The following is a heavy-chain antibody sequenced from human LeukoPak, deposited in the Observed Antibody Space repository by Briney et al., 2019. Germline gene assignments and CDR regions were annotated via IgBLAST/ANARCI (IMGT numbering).Heavy chain of an antibody. D-gene: IGHD3-22*01. V-gene: IGHV1-2*06. CDR2: INPNSGGT. J-gene: IGHJ4*02. CDR1: GYTFTGYY. CDR3: ARDYYDSSGYYFDY. Sequence: GASVKVSCKASGYTFTGYYMHWVRQAPGQGLEWMGRINPNSGGTNYAQKFQGRVTMTTDTSTSTAYMELRSLRSDDTAVYYCARDYYDSSGYYFDYWGQGTLVTVSS.